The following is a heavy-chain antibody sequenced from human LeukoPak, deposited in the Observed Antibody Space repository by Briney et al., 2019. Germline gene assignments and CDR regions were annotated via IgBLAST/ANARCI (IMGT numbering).Heavy chain of an antibody. V-gene: IGHV3-21*01. CDR1: GFTFSNYS. CDR2: ISSSSSYI. CDR3: ARATRLDYGDPFDY. D-gene: IGHD4-17*01. J-gene: IGHJ4*02. Sequence: GGSLRLSCAASGFTFSNYSMNWVRQAPGKGLEWVSSISSSSSYIYYADSVKGRFTISRDNAKNSLYLQMNSLRAEDTAVYYCARATRLDYGDPFDYWGQGTLVTVSS.